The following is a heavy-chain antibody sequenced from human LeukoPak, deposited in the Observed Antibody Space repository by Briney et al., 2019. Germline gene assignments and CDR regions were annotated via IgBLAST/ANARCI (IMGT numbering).Heavy chain of an antibody. CDR3: AVVGSGYPLVVAD. J-gene: IGHJ4*02. Sequence: SVKVSCKASGGTFSSYAISWVRQAPGQGLEWMGGIIPIFGTANYAQKFQGRVTITADESTSTAYMELSSLRSEDTAVYYCAVVGSGYPLVVADWGQGTLVTVSS. D-gene: IGHD3-22*01. CDR2: IIPIFGTA. V-gene: IGHV1-69*01. CDR1: GGTFSSYA.